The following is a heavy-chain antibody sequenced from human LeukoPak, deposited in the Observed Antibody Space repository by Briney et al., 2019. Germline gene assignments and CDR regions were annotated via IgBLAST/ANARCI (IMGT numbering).Heavy chain of an antibody. J-gene: IGHJ6*02. CDR2: IYYSGST. CDR1: GGSISSGGYY. V-gene: IGHV4-31*03. CDR3: ARATRLFWSGSYYYYYGMDV. Sequence: SETLSLTCTVSGGSISSGGYYWSWIRQHPGKGLEWIGYIYYSGSTYYNPSLKSRVTISVDTSKNQFSLKLSSVTAADTAVYYCARATRLFWSGSYYYYYGMDVWGQGTTVTVSS. D-gene: IGHD3-3*01.